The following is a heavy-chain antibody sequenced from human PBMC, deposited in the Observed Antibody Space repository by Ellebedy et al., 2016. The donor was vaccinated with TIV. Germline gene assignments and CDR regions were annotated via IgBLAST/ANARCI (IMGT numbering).Heavy chain of an antibody. V-gene: IGHV1-2*04. D-gene: IGHD6-19*01. CDR1: GYSFTGYY. Sequence: AASVKVSCKASGYSFTGYYIHWVRQAPGQGFEWMGWINPNTGGTNYAQRFQAWVTMTRDTSITTAYMELSSLKSNDTAVYFCARGYLSGRSATWFDTWGQGTLVLVSS. CDR2: INPNTGGT. J-gene: IGHJ5*02. CDR3: ARGYLSGRSATWFDT.